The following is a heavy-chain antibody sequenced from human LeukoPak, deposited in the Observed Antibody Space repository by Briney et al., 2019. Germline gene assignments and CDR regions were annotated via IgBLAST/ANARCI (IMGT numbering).Heavy chain of an antibody. Sequence: ASVKVSCKASGYTFTSYGISLVRQAPGQGLEWMGWISAYNGNTNYAQKLQGRVTMTTDTSTSTAYMELRSLRSDDTAVYYCARDNALYLLYSSSSEHAPFDYWGQGTLVTVSS. CDR3: ARDNALYLLYSSSSEHAPFDY. D-gene: IGHD6-6*01. CDR1: GYTFTSYG. J-gene: IGHJ4*02. V-gene: IGHV1-18*01. CDR2: ISAYNGNT.